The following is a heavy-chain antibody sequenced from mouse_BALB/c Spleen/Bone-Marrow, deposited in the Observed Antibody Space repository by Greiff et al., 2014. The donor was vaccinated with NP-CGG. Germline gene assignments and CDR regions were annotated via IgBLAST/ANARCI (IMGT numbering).Heavy chain of an antibody. CDR1: GFNIKDTY. Sequence: EVKLVESGAELVKPGASVKLSCTASGFNIKDTYMHWVKQRPEQGLGWIGRIDPANVNTKYDPKFQGKATITADTSSNTAYLQLSSLTSEDTAVYYCASYVYGYYFDYWGQGTTLTVSS. V-gene: IGHV14-3*02. CDR3: ASYVYGYYFDY. J-gene: IGHJ2*01. D-gene: IGHD1-1*01. CDR2: IDPANVNT.